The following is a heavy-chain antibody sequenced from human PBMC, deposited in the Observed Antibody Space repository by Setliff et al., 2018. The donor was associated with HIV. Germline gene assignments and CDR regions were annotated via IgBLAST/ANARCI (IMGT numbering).Heavy chain of an antibody. D-gene: IGHD3-22*01. J-gene: IGHJ4*02. CDR3: ARDEVYYYDSSGWSMDY. Sequence: GASVKVSCKASGGTFSSYAISWVRQAPGQGLEWMGGIIPIFGTANYAEKVQCRVTMTADESTSTAYMELSSLRSEDTAVYYCARDEVYYYDSSGWSMDYWGQGTLVTVSS. V-gene: IGHV1-69*13. CDR1: GGTFSSYA. CDR2: IIPIFGTA.